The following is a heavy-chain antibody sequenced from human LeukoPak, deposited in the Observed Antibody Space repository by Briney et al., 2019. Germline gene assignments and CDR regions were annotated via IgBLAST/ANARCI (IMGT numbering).Heavy chain of an antibody. J-gene: IGHJ5*02. V-gene: IGHV3-30*04. Sequence: GRSLRLSCAASGFTFSSYAMHWVRQAPGKGLEWVAVISYDGSNKNYADSVKGRFTISRDNSKNTLYLQMNSLRAEDTAVYYCARDGNYYGSGSYQNWFDPWGQGTLVTVSS. CDR3: ARDGNYYGSGSYQNWFDP. CDR1: GFTFSSYA. CDR2: ISYDGSNK. D-gene: IGHD3-10*01.